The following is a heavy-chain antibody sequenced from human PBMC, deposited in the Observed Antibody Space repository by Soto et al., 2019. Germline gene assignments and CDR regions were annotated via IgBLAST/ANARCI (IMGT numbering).Heavy chain of an antibody. D-gene: IGHD6-25*01. Sequence: EVQLVESGGGLVKPGGSLRLSCAASGFTFSSYSMNWVRQAPGKGLEWVSFISSSSSYIYYADSVKGRFTISRDNAKNSLYLQMNSLRDEDTAVYYGELDQWQRLDGDACDIWGQGTMVTVSS. J-gene: IGHJ3*02. CDR2: ISSSSSYI. V-gene: IGHV3-21*01. CDR1: GFTFSSYS. CDR3: ELDQWQRLDGDACDI.